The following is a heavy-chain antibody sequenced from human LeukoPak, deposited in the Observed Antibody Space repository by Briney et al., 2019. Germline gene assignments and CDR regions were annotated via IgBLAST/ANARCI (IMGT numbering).Heavy chain of an antibody. Sequence: GGSLRLSCAASGFKFSDYYMNWIRQAPGKGLEWVSQISKTSSYTNYADSVKGRFTIYRDNARNSLYLQMNSLRAEDTAVYYCTREQWLPDYWGQGTLVTVSS. V-gene: IGHV3-11*05. J-gene: IGHJ4*02. CDR1: GFKFSDYY. D-gene: IGHD5-24*01. CDR3: TREQWLPDY. CDR2: ISKTSSYT.